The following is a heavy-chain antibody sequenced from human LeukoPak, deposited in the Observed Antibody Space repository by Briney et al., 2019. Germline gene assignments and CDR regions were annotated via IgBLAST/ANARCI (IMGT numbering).Heavy chain of an antibody. D-gene: IGHD3-10*01. CDR3: ARTGFGELLADY. CDR1: GGSVSSGSSY. Sequence: SETLSLTCTVSGGSVSSGSSYWSWIRQPPGKGLEWIGYIYYSGSTNYNPSLKSRVTISVDTSKNQFSLKLSSVTAADTAVYYCARTGFGELLADYWGQGTLVTVSS. J-gene: IGHJ4*02. CDR2: IYYSGST. V-gene: IGHV4-61*01.